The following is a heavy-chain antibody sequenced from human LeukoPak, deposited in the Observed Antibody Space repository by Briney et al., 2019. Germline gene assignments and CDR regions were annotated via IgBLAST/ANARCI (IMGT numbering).Heavy chain of an antibody. CDR1: GFTFSRFW. V-gene: IGHV3-7*05. CDR3: AKDKAGTIVWYGRWAIGLFDY. J-gene: IGHJ4*02. D-gene: IGHD6-13*01. CDR2: IDQSGGRN. Sequence: GGSLRLSCAASGFTFSRFWMNWVRQAPGRGLEWVANIDQSGGRNNYADSVKGRFTISRDNSKNSLYLQMNSLTTEDTAFYYCAKDKAGTIVWYGRWAIGLFDYWGQGTLLTVSS.